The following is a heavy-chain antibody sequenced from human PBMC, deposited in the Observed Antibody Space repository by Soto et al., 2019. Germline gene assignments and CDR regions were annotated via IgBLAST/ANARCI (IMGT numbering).Heavy chain of an antibody. CDR1: GFTFSSYA. CDR2: ISGSGGST. Sequence: GGSLRLSCAASGFTFSSYAMSWVRQAPGKGLEWVSAISGSGGSTYYADTCKGRFTISRDNSKNTLYLQMNSLRVEDTAVYYCAGVAVFGVEMGPHAFDIWGQGTMVTVSS. V-gene: IGHV3-23*01. D-gene: IGHD3-3*01. CDR3: AGVAVFGVEMGPHAFDI. J-gene: IGHJ3*02.